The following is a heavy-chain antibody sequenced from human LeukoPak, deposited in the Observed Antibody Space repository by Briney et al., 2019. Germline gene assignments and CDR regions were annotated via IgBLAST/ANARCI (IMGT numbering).Heavy chain of an antibody. CDR1: GYTFTGYY. V-gene: IGHV1-2*06. J-gene: IGHJ5*02. CDR2: INPNSGGT. CDR3: ARVGVDLWFDP. D-gene: IGHD3/OR15-3a*01. Sequence: ASVKVSCKASGYTFTGYYIQWLRQAPGQGLEWMGRINPNSGGTNYAQKFQGRVTMTRDTSISTAYMELSRLKSDDTAVYYCARVGVDLWFDPWGQGTLVTVSS.